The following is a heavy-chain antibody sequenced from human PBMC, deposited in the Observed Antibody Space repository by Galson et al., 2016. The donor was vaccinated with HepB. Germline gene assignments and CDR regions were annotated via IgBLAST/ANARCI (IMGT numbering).Heavy chain of an antibody. D-gene: IGHD5/OR15-5a*01. Sequence: SLRLSCAASGFPFSSYAMSWVHQAPGKGLEWVSGIRGSGTSTYYADSVKGLFTISRDNSKNTLYLQMNSLRAEDTAVYYCAKDRVYAAVNWFDPWGQGTLVTVSS. CDR1: GFPFSSYA. CDR2: IRGSGTST. CDR3: AKDRVYAAVNWFDP. J-gene: IGHJ5*02. V-gene: IGHV3-23*01.